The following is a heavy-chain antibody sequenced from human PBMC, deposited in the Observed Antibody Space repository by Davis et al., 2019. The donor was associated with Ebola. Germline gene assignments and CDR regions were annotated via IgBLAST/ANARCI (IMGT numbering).Heavy chain of an antibody. V-gene: IGHV3-74*01. CDR2: IYSDGSST. D-gene: IGHD3-22*01. J-gene: IGHJ4*02. Sequence: PGGSLRLSCAASGFAFSAYWMHWVRQTPEKGLVWVARIYSDGSSTAYADSVKRRITISRDNAKNTLYLQMDSLRVEDTAIYYCARDAFSLSRYDTEDHWGQGALVTVSS. CDR3: ARDAFSLSRYDTEDH. CDR1: GFAFSAYW.